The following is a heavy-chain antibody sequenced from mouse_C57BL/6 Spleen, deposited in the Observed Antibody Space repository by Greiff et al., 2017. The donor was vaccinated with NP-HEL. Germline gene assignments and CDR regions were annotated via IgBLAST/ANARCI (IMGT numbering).Heavy chain of an antibody. CDR1: GYTFTSYG. Sequence: VKLMESGAELVRPGASVKLSCKASGYTFTSYGISWVKQRTGQGLEWIGEIYPRSGNTYYNEKFKGKATLTADKSSSTAYMELRSLTSEDSEVYLCARTGSGEGFAYWGQGTLVTVSA. J-gene: IGHJ3*01. CDR3: ARTGSGEGFAY. CDR2: IYPRSGNT. D-gene: IGHD4-1*01. V-gene: IGHV1-81*01.